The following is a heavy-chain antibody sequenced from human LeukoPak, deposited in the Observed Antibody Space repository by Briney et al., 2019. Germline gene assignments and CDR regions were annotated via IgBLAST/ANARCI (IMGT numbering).Heavy chain of an antibody. CDR3: AKAASWELLDY. CDR1: GFTFNTSN. D-gene: IGHD1-26*01. V-gene: IGHV3-23*01. Sequence: PGGSLRLSCAASGFTFNTSNMNWVRQAPGKGLEWVSAISGSGGTTYYTDSVKGRFTISRDNSKNTLYLQMNSLRAEDTAVYYCAKAASWELLDYWGQGTLVTVSS. J-gene: IGHJ4*02. CDR2: ISGSGGTT.